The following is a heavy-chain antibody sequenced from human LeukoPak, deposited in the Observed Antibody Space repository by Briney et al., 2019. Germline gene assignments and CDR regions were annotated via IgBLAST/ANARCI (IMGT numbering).Heavy chain of an antibody. CDR2: INYSGNT. D-gene: IGHD6-6*01. V-gene: IGHV4-59*01. CDR3: ARGAVNVAARYFDC. J-gene: IGHJ4*02. CDR1: GGSIRSYY. Sequence: PSETLSLTCSVSGGSIRSYYWSWIRQPPGKGLEWIGYINYSGNTDYNPSLKSRVTVSVDTSKNQFSLNLISVTAADTAVYYCARGAVNVAARYFDCWGQGTLVTVSS.